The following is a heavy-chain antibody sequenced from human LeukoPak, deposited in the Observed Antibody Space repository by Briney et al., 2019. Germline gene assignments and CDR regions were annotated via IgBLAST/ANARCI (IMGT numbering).Heavy chain of an antibody. J-gene: IGHJ6*04. CDR3: ARAGGLQGGYYYYYGMDV. D-gene: IGHD2-21*01. Sequence: GASVKVSCKASGGTFSSYAIGWVRQAPGQGLEWMGGIIPIFGTANYAQKFQGRVTITAGKSTSTAYMELSSLRSEDTAVYYCARAGGLQGGYYYYYGMDVWGKGTTVTVSS. V-gene: IGHV1-69*06. CDR1: GGTFSSYA. CDR2: IIPIFGTA.